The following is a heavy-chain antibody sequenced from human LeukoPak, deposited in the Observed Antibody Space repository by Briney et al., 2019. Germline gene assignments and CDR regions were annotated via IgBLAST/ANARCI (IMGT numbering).Heavy chain of an antibody. CDR1: GGSVSSGNLY. V-gene: IGHV4-61*01. CDR2: IYYSGST. J-gene: IGHJ5*02. CDR3: AREGGSSSWFNRFDP. D-gene: IGHD6-13*01. Sequence: SQTLSLTCTVSGGSVSSGNLYWSWIRQPPGKGLEWIGYIYYSGSTNYNPSLKSRVTISVDTSKNQFSLKLSSVTAADTAVYYCAREGGSSSWFNRFDPWGQGTLVTVSS.